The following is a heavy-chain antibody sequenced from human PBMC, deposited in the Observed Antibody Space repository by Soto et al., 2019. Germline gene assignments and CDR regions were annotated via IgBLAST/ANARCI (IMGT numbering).Heavy chain of an antibody. D-gene: IGHD3-22*01. CDR3: TRDLYYFDSSAYYGHNWFDP. J-gene: IGHJ5*02. CDR1: GGTFSTYT. V-gene: IGHV1-69*12. Sequence: QVQLVQSGTEVKKSGSSVKVSCKASGGTFSTYTMSWVRQAPGQGLEGMGGIIPMFATTTYAEKFQGRVTITADESTITAYMELSSLRYDDTAVYYCTRDLYYFDSSAYYGHNWFDPWGQGTRVTVSS. CDR2: IIPMFATT.